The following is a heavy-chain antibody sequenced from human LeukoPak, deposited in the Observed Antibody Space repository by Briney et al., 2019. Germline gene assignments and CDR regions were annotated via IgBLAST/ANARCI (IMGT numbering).Heavy chain of an antibody. V-gene: IGHV3-23*01. CDR1: GFIFSHHG. CDR3: VKDDGWVQYAN. D-gene: IGHD5-24*01. J-gene: IGHJ4*02. Sequence: GGSLRLSCATSGFIFSHHGMNWVRQAPGKGLEWVSGIRADAVTTYYADSVKGRFIISRDNSKNTVYLQMSSLSAEDAAVYYCVKDDGWVQYANWGQGTLVTVSS. CDR2: IRADAVTT.